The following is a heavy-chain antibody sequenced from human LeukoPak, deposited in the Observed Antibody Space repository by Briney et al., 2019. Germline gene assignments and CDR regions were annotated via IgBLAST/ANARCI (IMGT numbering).Heavy chain of an antibody. J-gene: IGHJ3*02. V-gene: IGHV3-33*08. CDR2: IWYDGSNK. CDR1: GFTFSSYA. Sequence: GRSLRLSCAASGFTFSSYAMHWVRQAPGKGLEWVAVIWYDGSNKYYADSVKGRFTISRDNSKNTLYLQMNSLRAEDTAVYYCARDLSPPLEYYDSSAGDAFDIWGQGTMVTVSS. CDR3: ARDLSPPLEYYDSSAGDAFDI. D-gene: IGHD3-22*01.